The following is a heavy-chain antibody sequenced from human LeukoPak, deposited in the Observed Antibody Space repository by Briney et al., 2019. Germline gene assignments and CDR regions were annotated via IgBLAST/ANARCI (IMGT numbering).Heavy chain of an antibody. CDR3: ARDVLYYDSSGYYPRWFDP. J-gene: IGHJ5*02. CDR2: IWYDGSNK. V-gene: IGHV3-33*01. Sequence: PGGSLRLSCAASGFTFSSYGMHWVRQAPGKGLEWVAVIWYDGSNKYYADSVKGRFTISRDNSKNTLYLQMNSLRAEDTAVYYCARDVLYYDSSGYYPRWFDPWGQGTLVTVSS. CDR1: GFTFSSYG. D-gene: IGHD3-22*01.